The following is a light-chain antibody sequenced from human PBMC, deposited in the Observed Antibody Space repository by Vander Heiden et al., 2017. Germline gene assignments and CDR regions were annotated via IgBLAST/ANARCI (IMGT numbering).Light chain of an antibody. CDR1: QCVLYSSNNKNY. Sequence: DIVMTQSPDSLAVSPGERATITSKSSQCVLYSSNNKNYLDWYQQKPGQPPKLLSSWASTRESGVPDRVSGSGSGTDFTLTISSLQAEDVAVYYCQQYYSTPGYTFGQGTKLEIK. CDR3: QQYYSTPGYT. J-gene: IGKJ2*01. V-gene: IGKV4-1*01. CDR2: WAS.